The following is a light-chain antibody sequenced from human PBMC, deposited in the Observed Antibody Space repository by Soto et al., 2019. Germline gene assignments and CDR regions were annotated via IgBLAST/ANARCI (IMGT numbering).Light chain of an antibody. CDR3: MQALQTPRT. CDR1: QSLQHNNGNTL. J-gene: IGKJ1*01. V-gene: IGKV2-28*01. Sequence: EIVMTQSPLSLTVTPGEPASISCKSSQSLQHNNGNTLLDWYMQKPGQSLQLLIYLGSRRAPGAPDRVSGSGSGTDFTLRISTVEADDAAIYYYMQALQTPRTFGQGTKLEI. CDR2: LGS.